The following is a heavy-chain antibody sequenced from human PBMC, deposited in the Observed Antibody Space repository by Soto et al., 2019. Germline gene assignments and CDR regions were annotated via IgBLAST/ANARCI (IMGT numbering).Heavy chain of an antibody. J-gene: IGHJ4*02. D-gene: IGHD3-22*01. CDR2: ISYDGSNK. CDR1: GFTFSGYG. Sequence: QVPLVESGGGVVQPGRSLRLSCAASGFTFSGYGMHWVRQAPGKGLEWVAVISYDGSNKYYADSVKGRFTISRDNSKNTLYLQMNSLRAEDTAVYYCAKPDSSGYYIQNFDYWGQGTLVTVSS. CDR3: AKPDSSGYYIQNFDY. V-gene: IGHV3-30*18.